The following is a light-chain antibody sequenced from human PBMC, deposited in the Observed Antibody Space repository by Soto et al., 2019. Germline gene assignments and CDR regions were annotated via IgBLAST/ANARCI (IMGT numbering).Light chain of an antibody. CDR2: FAS. CDR3: LQVNSYPWT. Sequence: DIQMTQSPSAMSASVGDRVTITCRASQGITNNLAWFQQRPGKVPRRLIYFASTLQSGVPSRFSGSGSGTEFTLTISGLEPEDFATYYCLQVNSYPWTFCQGTNVEIK. V-gene: IGKV1-17*03. CDR1: QGITNN. J-gene: IGKJ1*01.